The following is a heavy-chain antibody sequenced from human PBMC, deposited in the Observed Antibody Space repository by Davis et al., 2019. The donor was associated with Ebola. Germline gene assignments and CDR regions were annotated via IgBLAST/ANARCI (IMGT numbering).Heavy chain of an antibody. CDR1: GGTFSSYA. Sequence: AASVKVSCKASGGTFSSYAISWVRQAPGQGLEWMGGIIPIFGTANYAQKFQGRVTITADESTSTAYMELSSLRSEDTAVYYCARRVAVAHWYFDLWGRGTLVTVSS. V-gene: IGHV1-69*13. J-gene: IGHJ2*01. CDR3: ARRVAVAHWYFDL. CDR2: IIPIFGTA. D-gene: IGHD6-19*01.